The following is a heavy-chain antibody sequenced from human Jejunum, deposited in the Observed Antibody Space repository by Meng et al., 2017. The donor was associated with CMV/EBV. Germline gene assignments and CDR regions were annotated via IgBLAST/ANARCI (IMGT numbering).Heavy chain of an antibody. CDR3: ARVRSPTVVVLFAEDRWFDT. D-gene: IGHD2-21*01. CDR2: INHSGRT. CDR1: FSYYF. V-gene: IGHV4-34*10. J-gene: IGHJ5*02. Sequence: FSYYFWTWIRQSPGKGLQWIGEINHSGRTNYNPSLKSRVIMSVDTSKNQFSLKMTSMTAADTGMYFCARVRSPTVVVLFAEDRWFDTWGQGTLVTVSS.